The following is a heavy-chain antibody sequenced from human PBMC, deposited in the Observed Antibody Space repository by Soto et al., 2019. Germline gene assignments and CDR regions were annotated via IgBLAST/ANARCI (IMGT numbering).Heavy chain of an antibody. D-gene: IGHD3-3*01. CDR1: GFSFDDYA. V-gene: IGHV3-9*01. CDR2: INWNADII. J-gene: IGHJ4*02. Sequence: EVQLVESGGGLIQPGKSLRLSCAASGFSFDDYAMSWVRQGPGKGLEWVSSINWNADIIGYADSVKGRFTISRDNTQNSLILQMNSLRVEDTALYYCARAKSAFSPEGFDNWGQGTLVTVSS. CDR3: ARAKSAFSPEGFDN.